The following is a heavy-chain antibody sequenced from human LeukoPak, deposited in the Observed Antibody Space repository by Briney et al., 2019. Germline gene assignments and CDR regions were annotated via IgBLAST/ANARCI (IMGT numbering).Heavy chain of an antibody. CDR1: GFTFINYG. D-gene: IGHD3-22*01. V-gene: IGHV3-21*04. Sequence: GGSLRLSCAASGFTFINYGMTWVRQAPGKGLEWVSSISSSSSYIYYADSVKGRLTISRDNAKNSLYLYMNSLRAEDTAVYYCARVHRIVAGLHGFYFDYWGQGALVTVSS. CDR2: ISSSSSYI. J-gene: IGHJ4*02. CDR3: ARVHRIVAGLHGFYFDY.